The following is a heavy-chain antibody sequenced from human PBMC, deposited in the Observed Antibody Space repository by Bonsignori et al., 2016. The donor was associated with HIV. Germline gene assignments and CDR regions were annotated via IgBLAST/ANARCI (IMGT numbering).Heavy chain of an antibody. Sequence: SETLSLTCTVSGGSISSSTYYWGWIRQPPGKGLEWIGSIYYSGSTHYNPFLKSRVTISVDTSKNQFSLKLTSVTAADTAVYYCAIRRGLHCSSTSCSSYNWFDPWGQGTLVTVSS. V-gene: IGHV4-39*07. CDR2: IYYSGST. D-gene: IGHD2-2*01. CDR3: AIRRGLHCSSTSCSSYNWFDP. CDR1: GGSISSSTYY. J-gene: IGHJ5*02.